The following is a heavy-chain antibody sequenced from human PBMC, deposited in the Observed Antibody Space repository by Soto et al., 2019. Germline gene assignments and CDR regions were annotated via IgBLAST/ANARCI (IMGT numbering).Heavy chain of an antibody. CDR2: SNAGNGNT. V-gene: IGHV1-3*01. CDR1: GYTFTSYA. J-gene: IGHJ6*02. Sequence: GASVKVSCKASGYTFTSYAMHWVRQAPGQRLEWMGWSNAGNGNTKYSQKFQGRVTITRDTSASTAYMELSSLRSEDTAVYYCARVGNWNYHDYYYGMDIWGQGTTVTVSS. CDR3: ARVGNWNYHDYYYGMDI. D-gene: IGHD1-7*01.